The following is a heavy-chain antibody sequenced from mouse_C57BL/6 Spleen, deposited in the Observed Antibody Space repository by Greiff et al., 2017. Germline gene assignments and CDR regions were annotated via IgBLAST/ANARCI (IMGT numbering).Heavy chain of an antibody. J-gene: IGHJ1*03. CDR1: GYTFTDYY. CDR3: ARGADYYGSSPYWYFDV. D-gene: IGHD1-1*01. V-gene: IGHV1-76*01. CDR2: IYPGSGNT. Sequence: VQVVESGAELVRPGASVKLSCKASGYTFTDYYINWVKQRPGQGLEWIARIYPGSGNTYYNEKFKGKATLTAEKSSSTAYMQLSSLTSEDSAVYFCARGADYYGSSPYWYFDVWGTGTTVTVSS.